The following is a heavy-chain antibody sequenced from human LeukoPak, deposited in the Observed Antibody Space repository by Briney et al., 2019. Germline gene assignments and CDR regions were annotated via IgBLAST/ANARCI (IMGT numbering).Heavy chain of an antibody. V-gene: IGHV1-69*05. CDR2: IIPIFGTA. CDR3: ARGQAYCGGDCYFNY. Sequence: ASVKVSCKASGGTFSGYAISWVRQAPGQGLEWMGRIIPIFGTANYAQKFQGRVTITTDESTSTAYMELSSLRSEDTAVYYCARGQAYCGGDCYFNYWGQGTLVTVSS. J-gene: IGHJ4*02. CDR1: GGTFSGYA. D-gene: IGHD2-21*02.